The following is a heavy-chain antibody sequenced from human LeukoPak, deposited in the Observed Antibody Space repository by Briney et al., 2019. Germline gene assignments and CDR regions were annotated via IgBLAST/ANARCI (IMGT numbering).Heavy chain of an antibody. CDR1: GASISNYY. CDR2: IYYNGRT. J-gene: IGHJ5*02. D-gene: IGHD2-2*01. CDR3: ARGADCSSTSCYGHWFDP. V-gene: IGHV4-59*01. Sequence: SETLSLTCTVSGASISNYYWSWIRQPPGKGLEWIGYIYYNGRTNYNPSLKSRVTISLATSKNQFSLKLSSVTAADTALYYCARGADCSSTSCYGHWFDPWGQGTLVTVPS.